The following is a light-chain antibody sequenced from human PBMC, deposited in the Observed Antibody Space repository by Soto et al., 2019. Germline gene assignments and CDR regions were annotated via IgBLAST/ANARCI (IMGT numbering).Light chain of an antibody. J-gene: IGLJ1*01. V-gene: IGLV2-11*01. CDR2: DVS. Sequence: QSALTQPRSVSGSPXXXXTISCTXXXXXVGGYNYVSWYQQHPGKAPKVMIYDVSERPSGVPDRFSGSKSGNTASLTISGLQAEDEADYYCCSYAGSPRYVFGTGTKLTVL. CDR1: XXXVGGYNY. CDR3: CSYAGSPRYV.